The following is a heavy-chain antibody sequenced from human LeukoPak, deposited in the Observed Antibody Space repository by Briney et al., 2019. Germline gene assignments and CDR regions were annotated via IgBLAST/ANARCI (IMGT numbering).Heavy chain of an antibody. Sequence: GGSLRLSCAASGFTFSNYAMRWVRQAPGKGLEWVSGISGSGDSTYYADSVKGRFTISRDNAKNSLYLQMNSLRAEDTAVYYCAREEVGGGLYYYYYMDVWGKGTTVTVSS. CDR3: AREEVGGGLYYYYYMDV. D-gene: IGHD1-26*01. CDR1: GFTFSNYA. J-gene: IGHJ6*03. V-gene: IGHV3-23*01. CDR2: ISGSGDST.